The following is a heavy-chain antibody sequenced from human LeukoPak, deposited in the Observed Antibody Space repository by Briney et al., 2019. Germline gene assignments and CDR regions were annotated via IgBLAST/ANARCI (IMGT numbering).Heavy chain of an antibody. D-gene: IGHD3-16*02. Sequence: SETLSLTCTVSGGSISSSSYSWGWIRQPPGKGLEWIGSIYYSGSTYYNPSLKSRVTISVDTSKNQFSLKLSSVTAADTAVYYCARDRSRLRLGELSFLPYYFDYWGQGTLVTVSS. J-gene: IGHJ4*02. V-gene: IGHV4-39*02. CDR1: GGSISSSSYS. CDR2: IYYSGST. CDR3: ARDRSRLRLGELSFLPYYFDY.